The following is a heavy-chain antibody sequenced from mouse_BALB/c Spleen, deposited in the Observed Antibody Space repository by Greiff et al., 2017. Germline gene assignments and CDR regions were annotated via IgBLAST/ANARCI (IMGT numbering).Heavy chain of an antibody. Sequence: EVKLQESGPGLVKPSQSLSLTCTVTGYSITSDYAWNWIRQFPGNKLEWMGYISYSGSTSYNPSLKSRISITRDTSKNQFFLQLNSVTTEDTATYYCAREVYDGYLNFDYWGQGTTLTVSS. CDR1: GYSITSDYA. V-gene: IGHV3-2*02. CDR3: AREVYDGYLNFDY. J-gene: IGHJ2*01. CDR2: ISYSGST. D-gene: IGHD2-3*01.